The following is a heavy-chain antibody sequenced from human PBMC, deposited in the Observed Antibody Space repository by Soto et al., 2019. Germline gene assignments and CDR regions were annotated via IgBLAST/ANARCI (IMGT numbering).Heavy chain of an antibody. J-gene: IGHJ4*02. CDR3: ARASALYSGSYYAYFDY. V-gene: IGHV3-66*01. D-gene: IGHD1-26*01. CDR2: IYSAGNT. CDR1: EFTVSNNY. Sequence: GGSLRLSCAASEFTVSNNYMSWVRQAPGKGLEWVSIIYSAGNTYYADSVKGRFTISRDNSKNTLDLQMNSLRAEDTAVYYCARASALYSGSYYAYFDYWGQGTLVTVSS.